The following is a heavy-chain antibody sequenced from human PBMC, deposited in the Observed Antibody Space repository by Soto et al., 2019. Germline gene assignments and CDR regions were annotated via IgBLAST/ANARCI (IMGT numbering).Heavy chain of an antibody. J-gene: IGHJ3*02. V-gene: IGHV3-13*01. CDR2: IGTAGDT. CDR1: GFTFSSYD. D-gene: IGHD6-19*01. CDR3: ARGQAGSDAFDI. Sequence: GGSLRLSCAASGFTFSSYDMHWVRQATGKGLEWVSAIGTAGDTYYPGSVKGRFTISRENAKNSLYLQMNSLRAGDTAVYYCARGQAGSDAFDIWGQGEMVTVSS.